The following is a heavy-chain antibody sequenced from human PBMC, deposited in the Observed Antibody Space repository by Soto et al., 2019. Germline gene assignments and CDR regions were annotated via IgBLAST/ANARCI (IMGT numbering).Heavy chain of an antibody. D-gene: IGHD3-22*01. J-gene: IGHJ6*02. Sequence: EVQLVESGGGLVKPGGSLRLSCAASGFTFSTYSMNWVRQAPGKGLEWVSSISSSSSYIYYADSVKGRFTISRDNAKNSLYLQMNSLRAEDTAVYYCARYDSSGYYWPYYYYSMAVWGQGTTVTVSS. V-gene: IGHV3-21*01. CDR3: ARYDSSGYYWPYYYYSMAV. CDR2: ISSSSSYI. CDR1: GFTFSTYS.